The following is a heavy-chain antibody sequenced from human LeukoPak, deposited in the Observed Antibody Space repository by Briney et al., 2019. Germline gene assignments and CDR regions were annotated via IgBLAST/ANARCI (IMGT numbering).Heavy chain of an antibody. J-gene: IGHJ4*02. V-gene: IGHV3-23*01. CDR2: ISGSGGST. D-gene: IGHD3-10*01. CDR3: APTYYYGSGSYRFGY. CDR1: GFSVKTNY. Sequence: GGSLRLSCAASGFSVKTNYMSWVRQAPGKGLEWVSAISGSGGSTYYADSVKGRFTISRDNSKNTLYLQMNSLRAEDTAVYYCAPTYYYGSGSYRFGYWGQGTLVTVSS.